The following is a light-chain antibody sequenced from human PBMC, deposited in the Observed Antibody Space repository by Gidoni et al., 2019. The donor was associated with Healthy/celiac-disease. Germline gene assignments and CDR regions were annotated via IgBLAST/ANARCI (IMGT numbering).Light chain of an antibody. CDR1: PSVSSY. J-gene: IGKJ4*01. CDR3: QQRSNWPKLT. Sequence: DIVLTQSPASLSLSPGETATLSCRASPSVSSYLAWYQQKPGQAPRLLIYDASSRGTGSTARFSGSVAGTDCTRTSSSLEPEEFAVYYCQQRSNWPKLTFXGXTKVEIK. CDR2: DAS. V-gene: IGKV3-11*01.